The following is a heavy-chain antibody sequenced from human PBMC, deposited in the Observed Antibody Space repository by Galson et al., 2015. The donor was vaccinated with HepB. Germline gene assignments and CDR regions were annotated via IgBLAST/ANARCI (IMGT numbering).Heavy chain of an antibody. D-gene: IGHD1-1*01. CDR1: GDSVSSRTAS. Sequence: CAISGDSVSSRTASWNWIRQSPSRGLEWLGRTYYRSKWYNEYATSVGGRININPDTTENHFSLHLNSVTPEDTAIYYCARAWTSRPSTRQTDHFDYWCQGTLVTVSS. CDR2: TYYRSKWYN. J-gene: IGHJ4*02. CDR3: ARAWTSRPSTRQTDHFDY. V-gene: IGHV6-1*01.